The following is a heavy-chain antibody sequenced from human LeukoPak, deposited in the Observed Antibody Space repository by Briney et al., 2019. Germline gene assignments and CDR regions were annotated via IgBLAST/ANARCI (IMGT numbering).Heavy chain of an antibody. CDR3: TKDLNHDSSG. J-gene: IGHJ4*02. CDR2: IKTDGSAK. D-gene: IGHD3-22*01. CDR1: GYRVSDYW. Sequence: GGSLRLSCAASGYRVSDYWMTWARQTPGKRPECVANIKTDGSAKYYPDSVKGRFTVSRDNAKNSLYLQMDNMRVEDTAIYYCTKDLNHDSSGWGQGTLVTVSS. V-gene: IGHV3-7*01.